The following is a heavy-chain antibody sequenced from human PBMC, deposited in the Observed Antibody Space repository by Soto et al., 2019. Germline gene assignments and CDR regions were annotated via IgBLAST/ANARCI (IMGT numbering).Heavy chain of an antibody. V-gene: IGHV3-23*01. D-gene: IGHD6-19*01. Sequence: GGSLRLACAAPGLTFGSYPMSWVRQAPGKGLEWVSAISGSGGSTYYADSVKGRFTISRDNSKNTLYLQMNSLRAEDTAVYYCAKATAKIAVAGHYFDYWGQGT. CDR3: AKATAKIAVAGHYFDY. J-gene: IGHJ4*02. CDR2: ISGSGGST. CDR1: GLTFGSYP.